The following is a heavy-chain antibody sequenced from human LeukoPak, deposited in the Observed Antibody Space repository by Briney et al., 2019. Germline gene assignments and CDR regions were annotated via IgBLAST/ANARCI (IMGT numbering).Heavy chain of an antibody. J-gene: IGHJ4*02. Sequence: SETLSLTCAVYGGSFSGYYWSWIRQPPGKGLEWIGEINHSGSTNYNPSLKSRVTISVDTSKNQFSLKVNSVTAADTAVYYCARDRGYGLLDYWGQGSLVTVSS. V-gene: IGHV4-34*01. CDR2: INHSGST. CDR1: GGSFSGYY. CDR3: ARDRGYGLLDY. D-gene: IGHD5-18*01.